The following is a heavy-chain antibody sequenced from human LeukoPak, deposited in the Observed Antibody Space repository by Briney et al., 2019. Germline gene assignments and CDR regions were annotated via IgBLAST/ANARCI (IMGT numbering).Heavy chain of an antibody. CDR1: GGSFSGYY. CDR2: INHSGST. CDR3: ARSYYDFSGYFDY. V-gene: IGHV4-34*01. J-gene: IGHJ4*02. D-gene: IGHD1-26*01. Sequence: PSETLSLTCAVYGGSFSGYYWSWIRQPPGKGLEWIGEINHSGSTNYNPSLKSRVTISVDTSKNQFSLELSSVTAADTAVYYCARSYYDFSGYFDYWGQGTLVTVSS.